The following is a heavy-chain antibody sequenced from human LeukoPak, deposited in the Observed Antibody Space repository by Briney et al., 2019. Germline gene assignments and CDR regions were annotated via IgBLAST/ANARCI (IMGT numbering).Heavy chain of an antibody. D-gene: IGHD5-24*01. CDR2: IYYSGST. CDR3: ARDNGYNRDDAFDI. J-gene: IGHJ3*02. CDR1: GYSISSSNW. Sequence: KASDTPSLTCAVSGYSISSSNWWGWIRQPPGKGLEWIGYIYYSGSTNYNPSLKSRVTMSVDTSKNQFSLKLSSVTAADTAVYYCARDNGYNRDDAFDIWGQGTMVTVPS. V-gene: IGHV4-28*03.